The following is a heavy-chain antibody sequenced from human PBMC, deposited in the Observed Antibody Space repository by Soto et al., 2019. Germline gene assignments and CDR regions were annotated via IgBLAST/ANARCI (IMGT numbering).Heavy chain of an antibody. Sequence: ASVKVSCKASQYKFTNYRVHWVRQAPGQGLEWMGIINPSGGSTNYERRFRGRVTMNRDTSTSTVYMEMSSLRTEYTAVYYCARDLYDNDSLTVGAKPRCSATDVWGLGTTVTVSS. CDR2: INPSGGST. CDR1: QYKFTNYR. J-gene: IGHJ6*02. V-gene: IGHV1-46*01. D-gene: IGHD3-22*01. CDR3: ARDLYDNDSLTVGAKPRCSATDV.